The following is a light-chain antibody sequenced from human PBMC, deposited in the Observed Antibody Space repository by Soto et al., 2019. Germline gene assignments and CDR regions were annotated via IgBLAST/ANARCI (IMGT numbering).Light chain of an antibody. CDR2: DAS. V-gene: IGKV1-5*01. J-gene: IGKJ1*01. CDR1: QSISSY. Sequence: DLQMTQSPFTLSAFVGHRVTITCRASQSISSYLAWYQQKPGTAPKLLIYDASTLESGVPSRFSGSRSGTEFTLTISSLQPDDFATYYCQQYNSYSPRTFGQGTKVDI. CDR3: QQYNSYSPRT.